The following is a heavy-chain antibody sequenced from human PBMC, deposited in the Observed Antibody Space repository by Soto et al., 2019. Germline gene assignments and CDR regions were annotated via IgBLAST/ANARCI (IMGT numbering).Heavy chain of an antibody. Sequence: VQLVESGGGLVKPGESLRVSCAASGFNFSSYIMTWVRQAPGKGLGWVSSITSSRRHIFYAESVKGRFTISRDNAKNSLYLQMNSLRGEDTAVYYCARVAGSQLFFDYWGQGTLVTVSS. V-gene: IGHV3-21*02. J-gene: IGHJ4*02. CDR1: GFNFSSYI. CDR3: ARVAGSQLFFDY. CDR2: ITSSRRHI. D-gene: IGHD3-10*01.